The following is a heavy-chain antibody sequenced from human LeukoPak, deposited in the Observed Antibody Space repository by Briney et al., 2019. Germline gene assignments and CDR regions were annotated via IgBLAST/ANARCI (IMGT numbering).Heavy chain of an antibody. V-gene: IGHV1-2*02. J-gene: IGHJ6*03. Sequence: ASVKVSCKASGYTFTGYYMHWVRQAPGQGLEWMGWINPNNGGTNYAQKFQGRVTMTRDTSISTAYMELSRLRSDDTAVFYCAREGPHYYMDVWGKGTTVTISS. CDR1: GYTFTGYY. CDR2: INPNNGGT. CDR3: AREGPHYYMDV.